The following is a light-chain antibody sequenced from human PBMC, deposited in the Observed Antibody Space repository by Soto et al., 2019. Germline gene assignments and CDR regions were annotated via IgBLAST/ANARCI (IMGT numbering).Light chain of an antibody. V-gene: IGKV3-15*01. Sequence: EIVMTQSPATLSVSPGERATLSCRASQSVSNNVAWYPQNPGQAPRLLIYHAATRSTGIPARFSGRGSGTEVTLTISRLQSEDLAVYYCQQYNEWPLTFGGGTKVVIK. CDR1: QSVSNN. CDR3: QQYNEWPLT. J-gene: IGKJ4*01. CDR2: HAA.